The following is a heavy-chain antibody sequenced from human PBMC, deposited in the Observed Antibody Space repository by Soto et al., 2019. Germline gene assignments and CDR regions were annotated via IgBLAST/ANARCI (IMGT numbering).Heavy chain of an antibody. CDR2: IYSSGST. J-gene: IGHJ6*02. Sequence: QVQLQESGPGLVKPSETLSLTCTVSGGSISSYYWSWIRQPPGKGLEWIGYIYSSGSTNYNPSLNSRVTISVDTSKNQFSLKLSSVTAADTAVYYCARGAKGRDGHTRYYYGMDVWGQGTTVTVSS. CDR1: GGSISSYY. V-gene: IGHV4-59*01. D-gene: IGHD3-10*01. CDR3: ARGAKGRDGHTRYYYGMDV.